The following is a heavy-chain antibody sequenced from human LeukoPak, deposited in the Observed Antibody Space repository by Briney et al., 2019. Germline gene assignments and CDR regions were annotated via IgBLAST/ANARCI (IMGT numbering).Heavy chain of an antibody. D-gene: IGHD1-26*01. CDR1: GFTFSSYA. CDR2: ISGSGGST. Sequence: GGSLRLSCAASGFTFSSYAMSWVRQAPGKGLEWVSAISGSGGSTYYADSVKGRFTISRDNAKNSLYLQMNSLRAEDTAVYYCAREGYRGSDMDVWGKGTTVTVSS. V-gene: IGHV3-23*01. CDR3: AREGYRGSDMDV. J-gene: IGHJ6*03.